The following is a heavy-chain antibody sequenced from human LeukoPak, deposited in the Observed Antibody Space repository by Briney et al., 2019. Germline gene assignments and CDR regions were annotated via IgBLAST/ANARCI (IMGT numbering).Heavy chain of an antibody. D-gene: IGHD1-1*01. CDR3: AKDPQLELLHGTLGFDY. Sequence: GGSLRLSCAASVFTFSSYSMSWVRQAPGKGLEWVSAISGSGGSTYYADSVKGRFTISRDNSKNTLYLRMNSLRAEDTAVYYCAKDPQLELLHGTLGFDYWGQGTLVTVSS. CDR1: VFTFSSYS. V-gene: IGHV3-23*01. CDR2: ISGSGGST. J-gene: IGHJ4*02.